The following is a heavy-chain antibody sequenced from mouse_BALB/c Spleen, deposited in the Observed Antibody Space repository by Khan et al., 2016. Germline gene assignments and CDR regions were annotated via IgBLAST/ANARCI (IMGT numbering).Heavy chain of an antibody. CDR2: ISYSGST. CDR1: GYSITSDYA. CDR3: ARGLGRAY. Sequence: EVQLQESGPGLVKPSQSLSLTYTVTGYSITSDYAWNWIRQFPGNKLEWMGYISYSGSTSYNPSLKSRISITRDTSKNQFFLQLNSVTTEDTATYYCARGLGRAYWGQGTLVTVSA. J-gene: IGHJ3*01. V-gene: IGHV3-2*02. D-gene: IGHD4-1*01.